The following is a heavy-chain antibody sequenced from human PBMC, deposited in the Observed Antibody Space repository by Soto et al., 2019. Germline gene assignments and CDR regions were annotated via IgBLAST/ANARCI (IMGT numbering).Heavy chain of an antibody. CDR1: GFTFSNAW. J-gene: IGHJ4*02. Sequence: EVQLVESGGGLVKPGGSLRLSCAASGFTFSNAWMNWVRQAPGKGLEWVGRIKSKTDGGTTDYAAPVKGRFTISRDDSKNTLYVQMNSLKTEDTAVYYCTTGVGVTNWDLFDYWCQGTLVTVSS. CDR3: TTGVGVTNWDLFDY. V-gene: IGHV3-15*07. D-gene: IGHD1-26*01. CDR2: IKSKTDGGTT.